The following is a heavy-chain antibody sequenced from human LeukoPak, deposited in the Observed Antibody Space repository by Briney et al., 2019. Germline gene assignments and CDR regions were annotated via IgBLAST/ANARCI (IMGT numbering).Heavy chain of an antibody. CDR2: IYINGDT. V-gene: IGHV4-4*09. CDR3: AKTARTFAS. J-gene: IGHJ5*02. CDR1: GDSISSFY. D-gene: IGHD1-7*01. Sequence: PSETLSLTCTVSGDSISSFYWSWIRQAPGKGLECIGFIYINGDTSYNPSLKGRATLSLDTSKNQFSLRLTSVTAADTAVCYCAKTARTFASWGPGTLVTVSS.